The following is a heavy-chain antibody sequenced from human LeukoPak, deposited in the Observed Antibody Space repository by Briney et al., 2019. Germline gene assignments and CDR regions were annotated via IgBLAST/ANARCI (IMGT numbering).Heavy chain of an antibody. D-gene: IGHD3-3*01. J-gene: IGHJ4*02. CDR1: GYTFTGYY. Sequence: ASVKVSCKASGYTFTGYYMHWVRQAPGQGLEWMGWINPNSGGTNYAQNFQGRVTMTRDTSISTAYMELSRLRSDDTAVYYCARDYDFCIGYYVSFDYWGQGNLVTVSS. CDR3: ARDYDFCIGYYVSFDY. V-gene: IGHV1-2*02. CDR2: INPNSGGT.